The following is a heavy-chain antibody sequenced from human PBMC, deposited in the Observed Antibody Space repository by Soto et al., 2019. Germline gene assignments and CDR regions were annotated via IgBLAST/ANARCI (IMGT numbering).Heavy chain of an antibody. CDR2: INHSGST. CDR1: GGSFSGYY. CDR3: AGTYANEDYYYYGMDV. J-gene: IGHJ6*02. V-gene: IGHV4-34*01. D-gene: IGHD2-8*01. Sequence: SETLSLTCAVYGGSFSGYYWSWIRQPPGKGLEWIGEINHSGSTNYNPSLKSRVTISVDTSKNQFSLKLSSVTAADTAVYYCAGTYANEDYYYYGMDVWGQGTTVTV.